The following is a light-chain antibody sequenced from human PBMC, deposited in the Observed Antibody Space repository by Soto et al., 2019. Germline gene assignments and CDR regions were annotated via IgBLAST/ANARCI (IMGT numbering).Light chain of an antibody. J-gene: IGKJ4*01. CDR1: QSVSSN. Sequence: EKVMTQSPATLSVSPGERATLSCRASQSVSSNLAWYQQKPGQAPRLLIYGASTRATGIPARVSGSGPGTEFTLTISSLQSEDFAVYYWQQYNNWPLTFGGGTKVEIK. CDR3: QQYNNWPLT. V-gene: IGKV3D-15*01. CDR2: GAS.